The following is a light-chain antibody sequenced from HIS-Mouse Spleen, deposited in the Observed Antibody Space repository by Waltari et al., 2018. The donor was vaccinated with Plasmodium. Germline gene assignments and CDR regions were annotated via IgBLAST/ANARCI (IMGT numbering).Light chain of an antibody. J-gene: IGKJ4*01. Sequence: EIVLTQSPATLSLSPGERATLSCRASQSVSSYLAWYQQKPGQAPRLLIYDAANRATGIQASLSGSGSGTDFTLTISSLEPEDFAVYYCQQRSNWPPLTFGGGTKVEIK. CDR3: QQRSNWPPLT. CDR1: QSVSSY. V-gene: IGKV3-11*01. CDR2: DAA.